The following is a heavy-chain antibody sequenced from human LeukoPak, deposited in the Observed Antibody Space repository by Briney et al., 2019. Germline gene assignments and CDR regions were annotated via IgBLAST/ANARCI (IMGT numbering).Heavy chain of an antibody. Sequence: GPSVNVSCKASGSTLTSYGISWVRQAAGPGLEWRGRISANNGDTNYAQKLQGRVTMTTDTSTTTAYMELRSLRSDDTAVYYCARDRVWSGRYYFDYWGQGTLVTVSS. CDR2: ISANNGDT. V-gene: IGHV1-18*04. CDR1: GSTLTSYG. D-gene: IGHD3-3*01. CDR3: ARDRVWSGRYYFDY. J-gene: IGHJ4*02.